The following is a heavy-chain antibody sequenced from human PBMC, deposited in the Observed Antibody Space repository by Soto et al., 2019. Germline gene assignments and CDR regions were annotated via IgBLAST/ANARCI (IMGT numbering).Heavy chain of an antibody. CDR1: GGSISSSSYY. J-gene: IGHJ5*02. CDR2: IYYSGST. CDR3: ARRGVRFLEWLSSWFDP. V-gene: IGHV4-39*01. D-gene: IGHD3-3*01. Sequence: QLQLQESGPGLVKPSETLSLTCTVSGGSISSSSYYWGWIRQPPGKGLEWIGSIYYSGSTYYNPSLKSRVTISVDTSKNQFSLKLSSVTAADTAVYYCARRGVRFLEWLSSWFDPWGQGTLVTVSS.